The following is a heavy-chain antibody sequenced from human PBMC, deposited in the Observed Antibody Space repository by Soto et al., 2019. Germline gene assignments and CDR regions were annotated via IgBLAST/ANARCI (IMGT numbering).Heavy chain of an antibody. J-gene: IGHJ5*02. D-gene: IGHD1-7*01. CDR2: ITAIFGAA. CDR1: GDTFSNYG. CDR3: ARSEAVRGEAGTTVVGPNNWLDP. Sequence: GASVKVSCKASGDTFSNYGITWVRQAPGQGLEYTGGITAIFGAAIYAPKFQGRVTISADESTSTAYMELNSLRSEDSAVYYCARSEAVRGEAGTTVVGPNNWLDPWGQGTLVTVSS. V-gene: IGHV1-69*13.